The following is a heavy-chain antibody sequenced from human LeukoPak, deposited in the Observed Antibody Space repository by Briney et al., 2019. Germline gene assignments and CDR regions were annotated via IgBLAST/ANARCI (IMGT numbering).Heavy chain of an antibody. V-gene: IGHV4-61*01. J-gene: IGHJ4*02. CDR3: ARGQDDRSGTFDY. Sequence: SETLSLTCTVSGDSVSSGSYYLSWIRQPPGKGLDWIAYMSPSGTTNYNPTLKSRVTTSVDTSRTQFSLRLSSVTAADTAVYYCARGQDDRSGTFDYWGQGALVTVSS. CDR1: GDSVSSGSYY. CDR2: MSPSGTT. D-gene: IGHD3-22*01.